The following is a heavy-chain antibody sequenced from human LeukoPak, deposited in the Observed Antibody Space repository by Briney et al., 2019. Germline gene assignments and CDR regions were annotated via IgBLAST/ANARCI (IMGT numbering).Heavy chain of an antibody. D-gene: IGHD5-18*01. J-gene: IGHJ4*02. CDR3: ARVRWPAASRGYSYGSPY. Sequence: GGSLRLSCAAFGFTFSSYWMSWVRQAPGKGLEWVANIKQDGSEKYYVDSVKGRFTISRDNAKNSLYLQMNSLRAEDTAVYYCARVRWPAASRGYSYGSPYWGQGTLVTVSS. CDR1: GFTFSSYW. CDR2: IKQDGSEK. V-gene: IGHV3-7*01.